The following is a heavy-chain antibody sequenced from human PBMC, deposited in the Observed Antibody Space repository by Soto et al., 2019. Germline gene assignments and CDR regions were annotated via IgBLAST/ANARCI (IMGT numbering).Heavy chain of an antibody. D-gene: IGHD2-2*01. V-gene: IGHV4-4*02. Sequence: QVQLQESGPGLVKPSGTLSLTCAVSGGSISSSNWWRWVRQPPGKGLEWIGEIYHSGSTNYNPSLKSRGTISVYKSKNQFSLKRSSVTAADTAVYYCARVVGGYYYGIDVWGQGTTVTVSS. CDR1: GGSISSSNW. CDR3: ARVVGGYYYGIDV. CDR2: IYHSGST. J-gene: IGHJ6*02.